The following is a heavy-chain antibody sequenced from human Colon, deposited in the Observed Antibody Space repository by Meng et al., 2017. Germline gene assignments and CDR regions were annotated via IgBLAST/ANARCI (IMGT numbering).Heavy chain of an antibody. CDR1: GFSLTTTGVS. Sequence: QIPLKETVPPLVKPIQTVPLTCTFSGFSLTTTGVSVAWIRQPPGEALEWLALIYWDDDTRYSPSLKNRLAITKDTSKSQVVLTMTNMDPMDTGTYYCAHSPQGYFDYWGPGTLVTVSS. J-gene: IGHJ4*02. V-gene: IGHV2-5*02. CDR2: IYWDDDT. CDR3: AHSPQGYFDY.